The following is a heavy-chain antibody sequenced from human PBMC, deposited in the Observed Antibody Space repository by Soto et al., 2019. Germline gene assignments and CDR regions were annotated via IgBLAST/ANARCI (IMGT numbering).Heavy chain of an antibody. V-gene: IGHV3-48*01. CDR3: ARDNGGDWGVGAFGF. CDR1: GFTFSSYS. Sequence: DVQLVESGGGLVQPGGSLRLSCAASGFTFSSYSMNWVRQAPGKGLEWVSYMSSSSSTIYYADSVKGRFTISRDNAKNSLYLQMNSLRAEDTAVYFCARDNGGDWGVGAFGFWGQGTMVTVSS. CDR2: MSSSSSTI. D-gene: IGHD2-21*02. J-gene: IGHJ3*01.